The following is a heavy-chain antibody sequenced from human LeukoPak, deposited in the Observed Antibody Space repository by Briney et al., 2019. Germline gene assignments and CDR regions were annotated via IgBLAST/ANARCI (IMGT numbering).Heavy chain of an antibody. J-gene: IGHJ6*02. CDR2: IKQDGSEK. V-gene: IGHV3-7*01. CDR1: GFTFSSYW. CDR3: ARDNYYGSGSYYTTLPFLDV. Sequence: GGSLRLSCAASGFTFSSYWMSWVRQAPGKGLEWVANIKQDGSEKYYVDSVKGRFTISRDNAKNSLYLQMNSLRAEDTAVYYCARDNYYGSGSYYTTLPFLDVWGQGTTVTVSS. D-gene: IGHD3-10*01.